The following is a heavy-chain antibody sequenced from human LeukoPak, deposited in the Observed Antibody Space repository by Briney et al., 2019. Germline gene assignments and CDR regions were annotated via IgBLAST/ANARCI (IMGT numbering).Heavy chain of an antibody. CDR2: ISSNGGST. V-gene: IGHV3-64D*06. Sequence: GGSLRLSCSASGFTFSSYAMHWVRQAPGKGLEYVSAISSNGGSTYYAGSVKGRFTISRDNSKNTLYLQMSSLRAEDTAVYYCVKGGYYDILTGYPHFDYWGQGTLVTVSS. D-gene: IGHD3-9*01. CDR3: VKGGYYDILTGYPHFDY. J-gene: IGHJ4*02. CDR1: GFTFSSYA.